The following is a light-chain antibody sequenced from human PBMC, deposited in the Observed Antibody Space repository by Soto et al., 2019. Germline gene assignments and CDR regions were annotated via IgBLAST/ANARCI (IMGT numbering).Light chain of an antibody. Sequence: QSALAQPPSASGTPGQRVTISCSGDSSGIERNTVSWYQQPPGMAPKLLIYLNSRRPSGVPDRFSGSKSGTSASLAISGLQSEDEAEYYCATWDDSLNLLYVFGTGTKVTVL. CDR1: SSGIERNT. J-gene: IGLJ1*01. CDR2: LNS. V-gene: IGLV1-44*01. CDR3: ATWDDSLNLLYV.